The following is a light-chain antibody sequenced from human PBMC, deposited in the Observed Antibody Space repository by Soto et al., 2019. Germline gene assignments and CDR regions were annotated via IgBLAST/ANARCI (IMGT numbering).Light chain of an antibody. CDR3: QQYGSSGT. Sequence: EVVFTQSPGTLALSRGERATLSCRASQSVGSSYLAWYQHRPGQAPRLLIFGASSRATGIPDRFGGSWSRTDFTLTISRLEPEDFAVYYCQQYGSSGTFGQGTKVDI. V-gene: IGKV3-20*01. CDR2: GAS. J-gene: IGKJ1*01. CDR1: QSVGSSY.